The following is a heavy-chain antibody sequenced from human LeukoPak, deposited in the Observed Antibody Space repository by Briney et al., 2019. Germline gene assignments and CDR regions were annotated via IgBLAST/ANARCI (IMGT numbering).Heavy chain of an antibody. V-gene: IGHV3-64*01. J-gene: IGHJ4*02. CDR3: AREPDFWSGYHF. Sequence: GGSLRLSCAASGFTFSSYAMHWVRQAPGKGLEYVSAISSNGGSTYYANSVKGRFTISRDNSKNTLYLQMGSLGAEDMAVYYCAREPDFWSGYHFWGQGTLVTVSS. CDR1: GFTFSSYA. D-gene: IGHD3-3*01. CDR2: ISSNGGST.